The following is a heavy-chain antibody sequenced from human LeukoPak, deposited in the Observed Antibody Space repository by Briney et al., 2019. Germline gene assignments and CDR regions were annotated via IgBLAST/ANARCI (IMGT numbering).Heavy chain of an antibody. CDR3: ATDISTHYFGS. CDR1: GGSISSTN. J-gene: IGHJ4*02. CDR2: IWYDASNK. D-gene: IGHD3-9*01. V-gene: IGHV3-33*08. Sequence: TLSLTCAVSGGSISSTNWWSWVRQAPGKGLEWVTFIWYDASNKYYAESVKGRFTISRDNSRNTVFLQMNSLRAEDTAIYYCATDISTHYFGSWGQGTLVTVSS.